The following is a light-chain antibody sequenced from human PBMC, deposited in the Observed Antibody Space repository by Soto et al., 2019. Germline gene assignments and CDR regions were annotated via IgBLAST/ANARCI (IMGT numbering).Light chain of an antibody. CDR3: QQYGSSSYT. V-gene: IGKV3-20*01. CDR2: AAS. Sequence: PGERATLSCRASQSISSSYLAWYQQKPGQAPRLLIYAASSRATGIPDRFSGSGSGTVFTITISRLEPEDVAVYYCQQYGSSSYTFGQGTQLEIK. CDR1: QSISSSY. J-gene: IGKJ2*01.